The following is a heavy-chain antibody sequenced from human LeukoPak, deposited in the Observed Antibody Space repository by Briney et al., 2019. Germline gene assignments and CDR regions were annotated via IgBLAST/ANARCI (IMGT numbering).Heavy chain of an antibody. J-gene: IGHJ6*03. CDR3: ARDYCSSTSCYRPLTYYYYYYMDV. CDR1: GYTFTGYY. CDR2: INPNSGGT. Sequence: GASVKVSCKASGYTFTGYYMHWVRQAPGQGLEGMGWINPNSGGTNYAQKFQGRVTMTRDTSISTAYMELSSLRSDDTAVYYCARDYCSSTSCYRPLTYYYYYYMDVWGKGTTVTVSS. V-gene: IGHV1-2*02. D-gene: IGHD2-2*01.